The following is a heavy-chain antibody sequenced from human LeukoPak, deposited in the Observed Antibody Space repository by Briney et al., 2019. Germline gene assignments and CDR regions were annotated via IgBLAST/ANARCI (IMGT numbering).Heavy chain of an antibody. Sequence: GGSLRLSCAASGFTFSSYAMSWVRQAPGKGLEWVSAISGSGGSTYYADSVKGRFTISRDNAKNTLYLQMNSLRAEDTAVYYCARLRGAGSFDYWGQGTLVTVSS. V-gene: IGHV3-23*01. J-gene: IGHJ4*02. CDR3: ARLRGAGSFDY. CDR2: ISGSGGST. CDR1: GFTFSSYA. D-gene: IGHD3-10*01.